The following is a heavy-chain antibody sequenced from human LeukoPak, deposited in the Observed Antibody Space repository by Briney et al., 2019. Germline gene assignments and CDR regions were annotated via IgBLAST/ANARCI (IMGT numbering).Heavy chain of an antibody. J-gene: IGHJ3*02. CDR3: ARDVGDVKEHAFDI. D-gene: IGHD1/OR15-1a*01. V-gene: IGHV1-18*01. Sequence: ASVKVSCKASGYTFTSYGISWVRQAPGQGLEWMGWISAYNGNTNYAQKPQGRVTMTTDTSTSTAYMELRSLRSDDTAVYYCARDVGDVKEHAFDIWGQGTMVSVSS. CDR2: ISAYNGNT. CDR1: GYTFTSYG.